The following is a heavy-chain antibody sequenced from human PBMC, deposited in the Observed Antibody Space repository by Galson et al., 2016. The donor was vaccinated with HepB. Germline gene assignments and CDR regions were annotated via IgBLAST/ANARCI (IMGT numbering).Heavy chain of an antibody. V-gene: IGHV3-30*03. CDR3: VRGSNNWYGIDY. D-gene: IGHD5-24*01. J-gene: IGHJ4*02. CDR2: ISYDGGEI. Sequence: SLRLSCAASGFMFYNYGMHWVRQAPGKGPEWVAVISYDGGEIHYADSVKGRFTISRDNAKNTLFLQMNSLRAEDTAVYYCVRGSNNWYGIDYWDQGTLGTVCS. CDR1: GFMFYNYG.